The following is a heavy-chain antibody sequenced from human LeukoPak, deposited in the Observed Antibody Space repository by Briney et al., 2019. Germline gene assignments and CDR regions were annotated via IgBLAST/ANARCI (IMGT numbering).Heavy chain of an antibody. Sequence: ASVKVSCKAPGYTFTGYYMHWARQAPGQGLEWMGWINPNSGGTNYAQKFQGRVTMTRDTSISTAYMELSRLRSDDTAVYYCARADSSGSRVYYFDYWGQGTLVTVSS. CDR2: INPNSGGT. D-gene: IGHD3-22*01. CDR1: GYTFTGYY. J-gene: IGHJ4*02. CDR3: ARADSSGSRVYYFDY. V-gene: IGHV1-2*02.